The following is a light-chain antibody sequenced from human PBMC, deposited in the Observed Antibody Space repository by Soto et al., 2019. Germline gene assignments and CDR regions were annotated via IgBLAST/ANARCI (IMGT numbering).Light chain of an antibody. CDR2: GNN. CDR1: RSNIERNS. J-gene: IGLJ2*01. V-gene: IGLV1-44*01. Sequence: QSVRTQPPSASGTPGQRVTISCSGMRSNIERNSGNWYQQLPGTAPKLLIYGNNQRPSGVPDRFSASKSGTSASLAISGLQSEDEAEYYCAVWDDSLNGPAFGGGTKLTVL. CDR3: AVWDDSLNGPA.